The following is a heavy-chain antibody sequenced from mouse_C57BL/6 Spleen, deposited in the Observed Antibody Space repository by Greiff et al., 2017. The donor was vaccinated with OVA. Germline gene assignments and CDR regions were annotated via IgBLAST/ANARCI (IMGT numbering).Heavy chain of an antibody. V-gene: IGHV1-72*01. D-gene: IGHD2-1*01. CDR1: GYTINSYW. CDR3: DRHGNYADYYAMDY. J-gene: IGHJ4*01. Sequence: VQLQQPGAELVKPGASVKLSCTASGYTINSYWMHWVKQRPGRGLEWIGRIDPNSGGTKYNEKFKSKATLTVDKPSSTAYMQLSSLTSEDSAVDYCDRHGNYADYYAMDYWGQGTSVTVSS. CDR2: IDPNSGGT.